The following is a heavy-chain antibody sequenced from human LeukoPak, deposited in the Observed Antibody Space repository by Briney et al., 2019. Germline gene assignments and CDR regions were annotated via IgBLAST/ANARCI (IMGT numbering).Heavy chain of an antibody. Sequence: GSLRLSCVASGFTFSKNWMHWVRQAPGKGLVWVSRIQGDGSNTNYADSVKGRFSISRGNSKNTLYLQMNSLRAEDTAVYYCARVWANSGNYYGEDYWGQGTLVTVSS. D-gene: IGHD1-26*01. CDR1: GFTFSKNW. J-gene: IGHJ4*02. CDR3: ARVWANSGNYYGEDY. V-gene: IGHV3-74*01. CDR2: IQGDGSNT.